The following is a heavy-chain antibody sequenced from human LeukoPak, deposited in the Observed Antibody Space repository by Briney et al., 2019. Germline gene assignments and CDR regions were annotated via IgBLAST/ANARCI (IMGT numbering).Heavy chain of an antibody. CDR3: AKAWESGGQYALPWIDP. Sequence: AGSMTLSCAAYGFTFSCYAMSWVRQPPGKGLEWVSAISGSGGSTYYPYSVKGRFTISTANPKTTLYLQLNSLRAEDTAVYYCAKAWESGGQYALPWIDPWGQGTLVTVSS. CDR1: GFTFSCYA. V-gene: IGHV3-23*01. D-gene: IGHD6-19*01. J-gene: IGHJ5*02. CDR2: ISGSGGST.